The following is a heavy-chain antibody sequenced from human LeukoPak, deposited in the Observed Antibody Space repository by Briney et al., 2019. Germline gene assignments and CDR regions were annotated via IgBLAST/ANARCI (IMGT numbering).Heavy chain of an antibody. J-gene: IGHJ3*02. Sequence: GGSLRLSCAASGFTFSDYYMSWIRQAPGKGLEWISSISSSSSYTNYADSVKGRFTISRDNAKNSLYLQMNSLRAEDTAVYYCARDRCSGGSCSLDAFDIWGQGTMVTVSS. CDR3: ARDRCSGGSCSLDAFDI. CDR1: GFTFSDYY. V-gene: IGHV3-11*06. CDR2: ISSSSSYT. D-gene: IGHD2-15*01.